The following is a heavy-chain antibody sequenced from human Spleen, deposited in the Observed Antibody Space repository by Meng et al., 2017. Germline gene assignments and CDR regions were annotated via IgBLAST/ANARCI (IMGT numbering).Heavy chain of an antibody. CDR1: GFTFTIYA. CDR2: INSGGGTT. J-gene: IGHJ4*02. CDR3: TTDLHEGVVTASLH. Sequence: GESLKISCAASGFTFTIYAMTWVRQAPGKGLEWVSAINSGGGTTSYADSVKGRFTISRDNSKNTLHLQMNSLRVEDTAVYYCTTDLHEGVVTASLHWGQGTLVTVSS. V-gene: IGHV3-23*01. D-gene: IGHD2-21*02.